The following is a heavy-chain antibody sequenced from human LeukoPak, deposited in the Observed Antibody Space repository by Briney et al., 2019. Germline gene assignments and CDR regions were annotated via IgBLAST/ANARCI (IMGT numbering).Heavy chain of an antibody. V-gene: IGHV4-61*02. J-gene: IGHJ5*02. Sequence: SETLSLICTVSGGPICSGRYLWRWIRQPAGKGVEWIGGIYTSGSTNYNPSLKSRVTISVDTSKNQFSLKLSSVTAADTAVYYCARGWGSGYWFDPGGQGTLVTVYS. CDR3: ARGWGSGYWFDP. CDR1: GGPICSGRYL. D-gene: IGHD6-19*01. CDR2: IYTSGST.